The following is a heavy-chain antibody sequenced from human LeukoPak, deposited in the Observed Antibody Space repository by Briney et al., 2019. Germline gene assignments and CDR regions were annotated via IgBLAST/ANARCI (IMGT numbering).Heavy chain of an antibody. CDR2: ISYDGSNK. Sequence: GGSLRLSCAASGFTFSSYAMHWVRQAPGKGLEWVAVISYDGSNKYYADSVKGRFTISRDNSKNTLYLQMNSLRAEDTAVYYCARATYLPELPDYWGQGTLVTVSS. J-gene: IGHJ4*02. CDR1: GFTFSSYA. CDR3: ARATYLPELPDY. D-gene: IGHD1-26*01. V-gene: IGHV3-30-3*01.